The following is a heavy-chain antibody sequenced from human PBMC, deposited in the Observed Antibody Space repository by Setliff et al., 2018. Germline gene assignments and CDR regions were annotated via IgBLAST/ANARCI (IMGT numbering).Heavy chain of an antibody. CDR3: ARDLDYQYYYETSGRDAFDI. CDR2: ISAYNGST. J-gene: IGHJ3*02. CDR1: GYTFTSYG. D-gene: IGHD3-22*01. V-gene: IGHV1-18*01. Sequence: GASVKVSCKASGYTFTSYGISWVRQAPGQGLEWMGWISAYNGSTNYAQKLQGRVTMTTDTSTSTAYMELRSLRSDDTAVYYCARDLDYQYYYETSGRDAFDIWGQGTMVTVSS.